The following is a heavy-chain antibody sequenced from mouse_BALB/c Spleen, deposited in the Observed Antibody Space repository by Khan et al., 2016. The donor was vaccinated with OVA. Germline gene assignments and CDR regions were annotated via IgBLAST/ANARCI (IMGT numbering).Heavy chain of an antibody. J-gene: IGHJ4*01. CDR2: IWNDGNT. CDR1: GFSLTNYG. CDR3: ARQPYYHYNIMDY. V-gene: IGHV2-6-1*01. Sequence: QVQLKESGPGLAAPSQSLSITCTISGFSLTNYGEHWVRQSPGKGLEWLAVIWNDGNTNYNSALKSRLTITKDNSQSQVFLKMNSLQTDDTAIYFCARQPYYHYNIMDYWGQGTSVTVSS. D-gene: IGHD2-10*01.